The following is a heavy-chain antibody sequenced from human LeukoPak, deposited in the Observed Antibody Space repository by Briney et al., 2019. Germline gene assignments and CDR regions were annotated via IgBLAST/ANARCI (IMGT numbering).Heavy chain of an antibody. CDR2: IASSTI. V-gene: IGHV3-48*02. CDR3: ARGPAAAIDY. Sequence: QSGGSLRLSCAASGFTFSTYSMNWVRQAPGKGLEWVSYIASSTIYYADSVKGRFTISRDNAKNSLYLQMNSLRDEDTAVYYCARGPAAAIDYWGQATLVTVSS. D-gene: IGHD2-2*01. J-gene: IGHJ4*02. CDR1: GFTFSTYS.